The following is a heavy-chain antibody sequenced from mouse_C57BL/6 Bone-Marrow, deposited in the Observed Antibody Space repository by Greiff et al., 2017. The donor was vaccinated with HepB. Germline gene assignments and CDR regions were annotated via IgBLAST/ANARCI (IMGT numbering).Heavy chain of an antibody. V-gene: IGHV1-26*01. CDR2: INPNNGGT. CDR1: GYTFTDYY. CDR3: ARYPYYGSSYFYLDY. J-gene: IGHJ2*01. Sequence: VQLQQSGPELVKPGASVKISCKASGYTFTDYYMNWVKQSHGKSLEWIGDINPNNGGTSYNQKFKGKATLTVDKSSSTAYMQLNSLTSEDSAVYFYARYPYYGSSYFYLDYGGRGTTLTVSS. D-gene: IGHD1-1*01.